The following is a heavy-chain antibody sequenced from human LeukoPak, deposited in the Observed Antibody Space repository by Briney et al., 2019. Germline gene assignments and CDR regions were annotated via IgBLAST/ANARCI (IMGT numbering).Heavy chain of an antibody. CDR2: ISPSSYSF. CDR1: GFTFSNFY. Sequence: PGGSLRLSRTTSGFTFSNFYMAWIRQSPEKGLEWVSYISPSSYSFYYADSVRGRFTISRDNVNSSLFLQLDNLTVADSAVYFCAVGKRRFAPWGQGTLVTVSS. V-gene: IGHV3-11*01. D-gene: IGHD1-26*01. J-gene: IGHJ5*02. CDR3: AVGKRRFAP.